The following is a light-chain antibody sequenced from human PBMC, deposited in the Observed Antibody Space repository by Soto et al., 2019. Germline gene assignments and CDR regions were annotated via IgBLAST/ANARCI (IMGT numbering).Light chain of an antibody. V-gene: IGKV3-15*01. CDR2: ASS. Sequence: EIVVTQSPGILSVSPGDRATLACRASQRVSTNLAWYQQKPGQAPTLLIYASSTRATGIPARFTGSGSGTDFTLTISSLQSEDVAVYYCQEYSKWPLFTFGPGTRVDIK. CDR1: QRVSTN. CDR3: QEYSKWPLFT. J-gene: IGKJ3*01.